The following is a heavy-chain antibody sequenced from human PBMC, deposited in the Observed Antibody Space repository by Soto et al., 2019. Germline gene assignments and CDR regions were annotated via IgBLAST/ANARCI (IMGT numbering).Heavy chain of an antibody. Sequence: SESLSLTSIVSCGSISGTIYDWGLNRKPPGKGLEWIGSIYYSGSTYYNPSLKSRVTISVDTPKNHFSLKLTSVPAADTAVYYCARPGGSGWFYFDSWGQGSQVTVSS. D-gene: IGHD6-13*01. CDR2: IYYSGST. CDR3: ARPGGSGWFYFDS. J-gene: IGHJ4*02. V-gene: IGHV4-39*02. CDR1: CGSISGTIYD.